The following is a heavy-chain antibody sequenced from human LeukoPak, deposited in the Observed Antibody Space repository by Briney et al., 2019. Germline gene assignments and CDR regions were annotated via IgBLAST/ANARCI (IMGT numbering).Heavy chain of an antibody. V-gene: IGHV3-30*04. Sequence: GGSLRPSCAASGFTFSSYAMHWVRQAPGKGLEWVAVISYDGSNKYYADSVKGRFTISRDNSKNTLYLQMNSLRAEDTAVYYCARDRATYYYGMDVWGQGTTVTVSS. CDR2: ISYDGSNK. CDR3: ARDRATYYYGMDV. CDR1: GFTFSSYA. J-gene: IGHJ6*02. D-gene: IGHD3-10*01.